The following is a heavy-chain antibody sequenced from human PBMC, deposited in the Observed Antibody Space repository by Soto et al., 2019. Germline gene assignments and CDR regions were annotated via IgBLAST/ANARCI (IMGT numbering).Heavy chain of an antibody. V-gene: IGHV3-30*18. D-gene: IGHD2-2*02. CDR3: AKDVLGCSSTSCYTVFDY. J-gene: IGHJ4*02. Sequence: LRLSCAASGFTFSSYGMHWVRQAPGKGLEWVAVISYDGSNKYYADSVKGRFTISRDNSKNTLYLQMNSLRAEDTAVYYCAKDVLGCSSTSCYTVFDYWGQGTLVTVSS. CDR1: GFTFSSYG. CDR2: ISYDGSNK.